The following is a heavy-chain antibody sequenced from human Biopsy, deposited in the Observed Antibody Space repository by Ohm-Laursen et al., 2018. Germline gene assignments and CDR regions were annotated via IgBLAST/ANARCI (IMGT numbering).Heavy chain of an antibody. V-gene: IGHV3-33*01. CDR2: IWSDGNNK. CDR3: ARDAEEFDSSGPRFDY. J-gene: IGHJ4*02. Sequence: LRLSCSASGFTFSRHGMHWVRQAPGKGLAWVAVIWSDGNNKYYADSVKGRFTISRDTSRNTLYMQMNSLRVEDTALYYCARDAEEFDSSGPRFDYWGQGTLVTVSS. CDR1: GFTFSRHG. D-gene: IGHD3-22*01.